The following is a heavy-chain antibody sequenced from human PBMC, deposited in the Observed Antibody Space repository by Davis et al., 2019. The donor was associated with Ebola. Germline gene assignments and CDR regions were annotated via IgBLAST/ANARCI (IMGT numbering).Heavy chain of an antibody. CDR3: AREAIFGVVIPLDY. CDR1: GFTFSSYG. D-gene: IGHD3-3*01. CDR2: IWYDGSNK. J-gene: IGHJ4*02. Sequence: GESLKISCAASGFTFSSYGMHWVRQAPGKGLEWVAVIWYDGSNKYYADSVKGRFTISRDNSKNTLYLQMNSLRAEDTAVYYCAREAIFGVVIPLDYWGQGTLVTVSS. V-gene: IGHV3-30*19.